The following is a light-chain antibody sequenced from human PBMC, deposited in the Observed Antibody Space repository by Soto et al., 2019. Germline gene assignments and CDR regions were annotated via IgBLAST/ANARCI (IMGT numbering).Light chain of an antibody. Sequence: QSVLTQPPSASGSPGQSVAISCTGTSSDVGGYNYVSWYQQHPGKAPKLMIYEVNKRPSGVPDRFSGSKSGNTASLTVSGLQAADEAEYYCCCCSYAGSSSFRVLFGGGTQLTVL. CDR2: EVN. CDR3: CSYAGSSSFRVL. J-gene: IGLJ2*01. V-gene: IGLV2-8*01. CDR1: SSDVGGYNY.